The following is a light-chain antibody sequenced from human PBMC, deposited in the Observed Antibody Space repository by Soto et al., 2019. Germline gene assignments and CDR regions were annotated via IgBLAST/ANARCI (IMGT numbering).Light chain of an antibody. CDR3: SSYTSSSPVL. V-gene: IGLV2-14*01. J-gene: IGLJ2*01. Sequence: QSALTQPASVSGSPGQSITISCTGTSSDVGGYNYVSWYQQHPGKAPKLMIYSVSNQPSGVSNRFSGSKSGNTASLTISGLQAEDEADYYCSSYTSSSPVLFGGGTKLTVL. CDR1: SSDVGGYNY. CDR2: SVS.